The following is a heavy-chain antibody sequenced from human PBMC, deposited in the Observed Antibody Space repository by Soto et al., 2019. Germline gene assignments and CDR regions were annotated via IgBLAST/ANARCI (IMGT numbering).Heavy chain of an antibody. D-gene: IGHD3-22*01. CDR1: GFTLINYS. CDR2: ISSSSGYI. Sequence: EVLLMESGGGLVKPGGSLRLSCAASGFTLINYSMNWVRQAPGKGLEWVSSISSSSGYIYYADSVKGRFTISRDNAKNSLYLQMNSLRAEDTAVYYCARGGQDYDTSGYYRFDYWGQGTLVTVSS. CDR3: ARGGQDYDTSGYYRFDY. V-gene: IGHV3-21*02. J-gene: IGHJ4*02.